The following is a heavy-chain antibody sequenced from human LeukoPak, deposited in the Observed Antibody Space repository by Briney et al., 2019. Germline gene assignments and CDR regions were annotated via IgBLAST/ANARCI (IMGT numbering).Heavy chain of an antibody. V-gene: IGHV1-18*01. CDR3: ARGILGYSGYDYGDYYYYMDV. CDR1: GYTFTSYG. D-gene: IGHD5-12*01. Sequence: ASVKVSCKASGYTFTSYGISWVRQAPGQGLEWMGWISAYNGNTNYAQKLQGRVTMTTDTSTSTAYMELRSLRSDDTAVYYCARGILGYSGYDYGDYYYYMDVWGKGTTVTISS. J-gene: IGHJ6*03. CDR2: ISAYNGNT.